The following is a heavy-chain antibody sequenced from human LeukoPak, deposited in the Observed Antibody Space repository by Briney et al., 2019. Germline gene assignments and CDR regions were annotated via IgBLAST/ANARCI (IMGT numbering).Heavy chain of an antibody. J-gene: IGHJ4*02. D-gene: IGHD5-24*01. CDR3: ARDRVATTPFDY. Sequence: GSVKVSCKASGYTFTSYDINWVRQATGQGLEWMGIINPSGGSTSYAQKFQGRVTMTRDMSTSTVYMELSSLRSEDSAVYYCARDRVATTPFDYWGQGTLVTVSS. CDR2: INPSGGST. CDR1: GYTFTSYD. V-gene: IGHV1-46*01.